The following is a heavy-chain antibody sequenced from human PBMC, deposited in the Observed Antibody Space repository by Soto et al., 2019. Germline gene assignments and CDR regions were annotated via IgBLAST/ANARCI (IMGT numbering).Heavy chain of an antibody. D-gene: IGHD6-13*01. V-gene: IGHV3-21*01. CDR2: ISSNSAYI. Sequence: GGSLRLSCAASGFTFRSFTMNWVRQAPGTGLEWVSTISSNSAYIYYTDALRGRFTISRDNAKNSLHLQMNSLRAEGTAVYYCTRDASRDSSARGWFDPWGPGTLVTVSS. CDR3: TRDASRDSSARGWFDP. J-gene: IGHJ5*02. CDR1: GFTFRSFT.